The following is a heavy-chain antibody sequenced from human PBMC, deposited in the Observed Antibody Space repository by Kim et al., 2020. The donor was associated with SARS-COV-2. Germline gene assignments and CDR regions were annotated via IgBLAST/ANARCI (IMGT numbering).Heavy chain of an antibody. CDR2: IRSKAYGGTT. J-gene: IGHJ2*01. Sequence: GGSLRLSCTASGFTFGDYAMSWVRQAPGKGLEWVGFIRSKAYGGTTEYAASVKGRFTISRDDSKSIAYLQMNSLKTEDTAVYYCTRFAITIFGVVISLNWYFDLWGRGTLVTVSS. CDR3: TRFAITIFGVVISLNWYFDL. CDR1: GFTFGDYA. V-gene: IGHV3-49*04. D-gene: IGHD3-3*01.